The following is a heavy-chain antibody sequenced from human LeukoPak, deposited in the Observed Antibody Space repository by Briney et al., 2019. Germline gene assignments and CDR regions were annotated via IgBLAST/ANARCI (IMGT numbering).Heavy chain of an antibody. CDR2: IYYSGST. D-gene: IGHD6-13*01. CDR1: GGSISSYY. Sequence: PSETLSLTCTVSGGSISSYYWSWIRQPPGKGLEWIGYIYYSGSTNYNPSLKSRVTISVDTSKNQFSLKLSSVTAADTAVYYCARHGGKAALRRSYYGMDVWGQGTTVTVSS. J-gene: IGHJ6*02. V-gene: IGHV4-59*08. CDR3: ARHGGKAALRRSYYGMDV.